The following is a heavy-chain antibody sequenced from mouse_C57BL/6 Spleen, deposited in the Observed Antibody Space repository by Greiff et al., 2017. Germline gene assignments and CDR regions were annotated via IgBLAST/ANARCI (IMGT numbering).Heavy chain of an antibody. V-gene: IGHV1-26*01. J-gene: IGHJ3*01. D-gene: IGHD2-1*01. CDR3: ARGLPGFAY. Sequence: VQLQQSGPELVKPGASVKISCKASGYTFTDYYMNWVKQSHGKSLEWIGDINPNNGGTSYNQKFKGKDTLTVDKSSSTAYMELRSLTSEDSAVYYCARGLPGFAYGGQGTLVTVSA. CDR1: GYTFTDYY. CDR2: INPNNGGT.